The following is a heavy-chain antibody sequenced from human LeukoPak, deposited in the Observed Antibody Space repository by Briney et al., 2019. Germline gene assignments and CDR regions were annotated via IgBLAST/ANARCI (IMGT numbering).Heavy chain of an antibody. J-gene: IGHJ4*01. V-gene: IGHV3-33*06. CDR2: IWEDGSNI. CDR3: AKDPTDYTLIYYFDY. CDR1: GFSFSTYG. Sequence: GTSLRLSCAASGFSFSTYGMHWVRQAPGKGLEWVAGIWEDGSNIHYADSVKGRFTISRDNSKNTLYLQMNSLRAEDTAVYYCAKDPTDYTLIYYFDYWGQEPWSPSPQ. D-gene: IGHD4-11*01.